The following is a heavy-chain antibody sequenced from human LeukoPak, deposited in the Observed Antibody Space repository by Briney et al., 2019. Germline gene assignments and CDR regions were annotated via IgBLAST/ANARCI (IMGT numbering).Heavy chain of an antibody. V-gene: IGHV4-34*01. CDR2: INHSGST. D-gene: IGHD6-19*01. Sequence: SETLSLTCAVYGGSFSGYYWSWIRQPPGKGLEWIGEINHSGSTNYNPSLKSRVTISVDTSKNQFSLKLSSVTAADTAVYYCAREPYSSGWPYYYYYMDVWGKGTTVTVSS. CDR1: GGSFSGYY. J-gene: IGHJ6*03. CDR3: AREPYSSGWPYYYYYMDV.